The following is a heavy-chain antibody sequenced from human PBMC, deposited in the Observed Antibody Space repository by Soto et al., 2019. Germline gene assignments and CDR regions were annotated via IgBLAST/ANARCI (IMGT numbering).Heavy chain of an antibody. D-gene: IGHD6-19*01. CDR3: AHRLGIAVAAHFDY. J-gene: IGHJ4*02. Sequence: QITLKESGPTLVKPTQTLTLTCTFSGFSLGTGGVGVGWIRQPPGKALEWLALIYWDDGKHYSPSLKSRLTITKDTSKNQVVLTMTNMDSVDTATYYCAHRLGIAVAAHFDYWGQGTLVSVSS. V-gene: IGHV2-5*02. CDR2: IYWDDGK. CDR1: GFSLGTGGVG.